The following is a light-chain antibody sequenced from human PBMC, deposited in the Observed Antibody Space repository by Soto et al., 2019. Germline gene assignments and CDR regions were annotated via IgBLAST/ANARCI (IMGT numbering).Light chain of an antibody. CDR1: QSVLYSSNNKNY. Sequence: DIVMTQSPDSLAVSLGERATINCKSSQSVLYSSNNKNYLAWYQQRPGQPPKLIIYWASTRESGVPDRFSGSGSGTDFTLTISSLQAEDVAVYYCHQYHSSPPTFGGGTKVEIK. V-gene: IGKV4-1*01. CDR3: HQYHSSPPT. J-gene: IGKJ4*01. CDR2: WAS.